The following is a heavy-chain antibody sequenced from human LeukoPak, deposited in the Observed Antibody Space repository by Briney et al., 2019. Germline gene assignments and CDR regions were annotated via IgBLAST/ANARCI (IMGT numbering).Heavy chain of an antibody. CDR3: ARWDIAAAGLDY. J-gene: IGHJ4*02. Sequence: SETLSLTCTVSGGSISSSSYYWGWIRQPPGKGLEWIGYIYYSGSTNYNPSLKSRVTISVDTSKNQFSLKLSSVTAADTAVYYCARWDIAAAGLDYWGQGTLVTVSS. V-gene: IGHV4-61*05. CDR1: GGSISSSSYY. D-gene: IGHD6-13*01. CDR2: IYYSGST.